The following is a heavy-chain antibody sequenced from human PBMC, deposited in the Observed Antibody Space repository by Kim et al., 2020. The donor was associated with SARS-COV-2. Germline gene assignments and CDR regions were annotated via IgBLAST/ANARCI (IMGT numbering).Heavy chain of an antibody. V-gene: IGHV3-7*01. CDR1: GFTFSSYW. CDR3: TSLSSSSWYFDY. Sequence: GGSLRLSCTASGFTFSSYWMSWVRQAPGKGLEWVANIKQDGSEKYYVDSVKGRFTISRDNAKNSLYLQMNSLRAEDTAVYCCTSLSSSSWYFDYWGQGTLVTVSS. CDR2: IKQDGSEK. D-gene: IGHD6-13*01. J-gene: IGHJ4*02.